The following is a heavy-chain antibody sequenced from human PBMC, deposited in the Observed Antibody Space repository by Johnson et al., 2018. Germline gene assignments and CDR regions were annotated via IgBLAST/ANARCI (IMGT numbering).Heavy chain of an antibody. CDR2: ISYDGSNK. CDR1: GFTFSSYA. V-gene: IGHV3-30-3*01. CDR3: ARDRKDIVVVVAAEYYMDV. Sequence: VQLVETGGGVVQPGRSLRLSCAASGFTFSSYAMHWVRQAPGKGLEWVAVISYDGSNKYYADSVKGRFTISRDNSTNTLYLQMNSLRAEDTAVYYCARDRKDIVVVVAAEYYMDVWGKGTTVTVSS. J-gene: IGHJ6*03. D-gene: IGHD2-15*01.